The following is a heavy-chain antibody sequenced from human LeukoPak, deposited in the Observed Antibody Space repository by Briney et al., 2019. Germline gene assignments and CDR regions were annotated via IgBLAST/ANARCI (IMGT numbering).Heavy chain of an antibody. V-gene: IGHV3-11*04. CDR3: ARILWFGEYYYMDV. Sequence: PGGSLRLSCAASGFTFSDYYMSWIRQAPGKGLEWVSYISSSGSTIYYADSVKGRFTISRDNAKNSLYLQMNSLRAEDTAVYYCARILWFGEYYYMDVWGKGTTVTISS. CDR2: ISSSGSTI. D-gene: IGHD3-10*01. CDR1: GFTFSDYY. J-gene: IGHJ6*03.